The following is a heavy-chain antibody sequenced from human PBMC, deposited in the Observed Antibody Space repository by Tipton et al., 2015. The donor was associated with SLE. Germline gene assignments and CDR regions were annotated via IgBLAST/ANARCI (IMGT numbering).Heavy chain of an antibody. CDR2: IYTSGST. V-gene: IGHV4-61*02. J-gene: IGHJ6*03. D-gene: IGHD3-10*01. Sequence: TLSLTCTVSGGSISSGSYYWSWIRQPAGKGLEWIGRIYTSGSTNYNPSLKSRVTISVDTSKNQFSLKLSSVTAADTAVYYCASGMIRGVNTFYYYMDVWGKGTTVTVSS. CDR3: ASGMIRGVNTFYYYMDV. CDR1: GGSISSGSYY.